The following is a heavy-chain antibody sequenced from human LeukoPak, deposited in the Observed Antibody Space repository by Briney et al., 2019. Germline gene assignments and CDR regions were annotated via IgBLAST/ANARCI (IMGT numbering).Heavy chain of an antibody. CDR1: GGSISSYY. V-gene: IGHV4-59*08. Sequence: SEPLSLTCTVSGGSISSYYWSWLRQPPVKGLEWIGYIYYSGSTNYNPSLKSRVTISVDTSKNQFSLKLSSVTAADTAVYYCASEPQLWSLALWGQGTLVTVSS. CDR2: IYYSGST. D-gene: IGHD5-18*01. J-gene: IGHJ4*02. CDR3: ASEPQLWSLAL.